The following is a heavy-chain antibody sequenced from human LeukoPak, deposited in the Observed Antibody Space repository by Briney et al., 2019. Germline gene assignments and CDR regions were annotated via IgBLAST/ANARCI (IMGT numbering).Heavy chain of an antibody. CDR2: IYYSGST. J-gene: IGHJ3*02. D-gene: IGHD3-16*01. Sequence: KSSETLSLTCTVSGGSISSYYWSWIRQPPGKGLEWIGYIYYSGSTNYNPSLESRVTISVDTSKNQFSLKLSSVTAADTAVYYCASSSMGGGDDAFDIWGQGTMVTVSS. V-gene: IGHV4-59*01. CDR3: ASSSMGGGDDAFDI. CDR1: GGSISSYY.